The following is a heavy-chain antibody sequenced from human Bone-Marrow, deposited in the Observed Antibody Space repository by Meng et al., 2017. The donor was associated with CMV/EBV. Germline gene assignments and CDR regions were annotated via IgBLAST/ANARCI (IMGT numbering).Heavy chain of an antibody. Sequence: LPCAGSGGSLSTNSWWTWVRQPPGKGLEWIGEIYHSGTTNYHPSLKSRVSISVDKSKNQFSLRLTSVTAADTAVYYCARDIGNYFDSWGQGALVTVSS. J-gene: IGHJ4*02. V-gene: IGHV4-4*02. CDR1: GGSLSTNSW. D-gene: IGHD1-26*01. CDR2: IYHSGTT. CDR3: ARDIGNYFDS.